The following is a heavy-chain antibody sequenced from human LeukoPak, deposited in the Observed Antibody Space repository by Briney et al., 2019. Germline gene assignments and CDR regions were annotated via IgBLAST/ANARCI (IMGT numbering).Heavy chain of an antibody. CDR3: ARDFSMYYYDSSGQPYFDY. CDR1: EFTFSTYS. CDR2: ISIGSTYI. J-gene: IGHJ4*02. D-gene: IGHD3-22*01. V-gene: IGHV3-21*01. Sequence: GGPLRLSCAASEFTFSTYSMNWVRQAPGKGLEWVSSISIGSTYIYYADSVKGRFTISRDNAKNSLYLQMNSLRAEDTAVYYCARDFSMYYYDSSGQPYFDYWGQGTLVTVSS.